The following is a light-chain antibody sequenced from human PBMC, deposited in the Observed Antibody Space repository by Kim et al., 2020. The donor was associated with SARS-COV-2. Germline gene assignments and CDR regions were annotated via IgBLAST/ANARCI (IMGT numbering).Light chain of an antibody. CDR2: GKS. CDR1: SLRNSY. V-gene: IGLV3-19*01. J-gene: IGLJ2*01. CDR3: NSRDSSTNQLV. Sequence: ALGQTVRITCQGDSLRNSYASWYQQKPGQAPVVVIYGKSNRLSWIPDRFSGSTSGSTASLIITGAQAEDEADYYCNSRDSSTNQLVFGGGTQLTVL.